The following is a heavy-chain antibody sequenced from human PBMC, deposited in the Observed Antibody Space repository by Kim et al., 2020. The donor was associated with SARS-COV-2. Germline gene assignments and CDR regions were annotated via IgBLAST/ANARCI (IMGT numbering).Heavy chain of an antibody. CDR1: GFTFSSYG. D-gene: IGHD4-17*01. CDR3: AKVISYGDYGGPRGYYYG. J-gene: IGHJ6*01. CDR2: ISYDGSNK. Sequence: GGSLRLSCAASGFTFSSYGMHWVRQAPGKGLEWVAVISYDGSNKYYADSVKGRFTISRDNSKNTLYLQMNSLRAEDTAVYYCAKVISYGDYGGPRGYYYG. V-gene: IGHV3-30*18.